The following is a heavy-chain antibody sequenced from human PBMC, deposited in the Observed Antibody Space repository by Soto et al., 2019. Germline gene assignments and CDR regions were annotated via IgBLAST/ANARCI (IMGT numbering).Heavy chain of an antibody. CDR1: GFSLPSFV. Sequence: HVQLVESGGGVVQPGRSLRLSCAASGFSLPSFVMHWVRQAPGKGLEWVTGISNDGTAKHYADSVKGRFTISRDNSKNTLYLQIDSLTFYDTALYYCATEDYSSGRAGTFRHWGQGTLVTVTS. CDR2: ISNDGTAK. CDR3: ATEDYSSGRAGTFRH. V-gene: IGHV3-30-3*01. J-gene: IGHJ1*01. D-gene: IGHD4-4*01.